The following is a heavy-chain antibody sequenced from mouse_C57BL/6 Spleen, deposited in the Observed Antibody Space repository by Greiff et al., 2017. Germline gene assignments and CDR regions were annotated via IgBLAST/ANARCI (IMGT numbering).Heavy chain of an antibody. CDR1: GYAFSSSW. CDR3: ASGIPDYGSSHAWFAY. CDR2: IYPGDGDT. Sequence: VQLQQSGPELVKPGASVKISCKASGYAFSSSWMNWVKQRPGKGLEWIGRIYPGDGDTNYNGKFKGKATLTADKSSSTAYMQLSSLTSEDSAVYFCASGIPDYGSSHAWFAYWGQGTLVTVSA. J-gene: IGHJ3*01. V-gene: IGHV1-82*01. D-gene: IGHD1-1*01.